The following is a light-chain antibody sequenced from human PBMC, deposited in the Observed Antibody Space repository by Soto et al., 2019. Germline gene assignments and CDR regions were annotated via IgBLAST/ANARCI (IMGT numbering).Light chain of an antibody. CDR1: QSVSSK. CDR3: HPYDNSPLP. J-gene: IGKJ4*01. CDR2: GAS. V-gene: IGKV3-15*01. Sequence: ERGMMLPPAAGSVSHGEGAPLSCRARQSVSSKLAWYQQKPGQAPRLLIYGASTRATGVPTRFSGSRSGAEFTLTINSLQSEDFAAYYCHPYDNSPLPLGGGTKV.